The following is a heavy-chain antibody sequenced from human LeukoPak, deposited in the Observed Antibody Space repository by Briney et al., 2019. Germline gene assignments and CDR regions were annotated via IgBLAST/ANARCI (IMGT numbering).Heavy chain of an antibody. Sequence: ASVKVSCKASGYTFTGYYMHWVRQAPGQGLEWMGWINPNSGGTNYAQKFQGRVTMTRDTSISTAYMELSSLRSEDTAVYYCARETFKPYSSGYDYWGQGTLVTVSS. CDR1: GYTFTGYY. CDR3: ARETFKPYSSGYDY. J-gene: IGHJ4*02. CDR2: INPNSGGT. D-gene: IGHD6-19*01. V-gene: IGHV1-2*02.